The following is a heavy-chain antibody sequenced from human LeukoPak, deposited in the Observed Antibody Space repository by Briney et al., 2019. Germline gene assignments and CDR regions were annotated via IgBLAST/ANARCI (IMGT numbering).Heavy chain of an antibody. Sequence: GESLKISCKGSGYSFTSYWIGWVRQMPGKGLKWMGIIYPGDSDTRYSPSFQGQVTISADKSISTAYLQWSSLKASDTAMYYCARLGEDYDILTGYYTGWGQGTLVTVSS. J-gene: IGHJ4*02. CDR1: GYSFTSYW. CDR2: IYPGDSDT. V-gene: IGHV5-51*01. CDR3: ARLGEDYDILTGYYTG. D-gene: IGHD3-9*01.